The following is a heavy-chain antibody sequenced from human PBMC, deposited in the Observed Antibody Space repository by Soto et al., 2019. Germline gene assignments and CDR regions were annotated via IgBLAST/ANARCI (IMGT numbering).Heavy chain of an antibody. CDR1: GFTFSSYA. J-gene: IGHJ6*02. CDR3: AKDQDNWNDVRSFFYYYGMDV. D-gene: IGHD1-20*01. CDR2: ISGSGGST. Sequence: PGGSLRLSCAASGFTFSSYAMSWVRQAPGKGLEWVSAISGSGGSTYYADSVKGRFTISRDNSKNTLYLQMNSLRAEDTAVYYCAKDQDNWNDVRSFFYYYGMDVWGQGTKVTVSS. V-gene: IGHV3-23*01.